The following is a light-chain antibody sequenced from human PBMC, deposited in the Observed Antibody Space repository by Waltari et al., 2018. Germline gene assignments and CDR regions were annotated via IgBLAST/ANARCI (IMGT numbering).Light chain of an antibody. CDR2: GAS. Sequence: EIVMTQSPATLSVSPGERATLSCRASQSVSSNLAWYQQKPGQAPRLLIYGASTRATGIPARFSCGGYGTEFTLTISCIQSEDFAVYYCQQYNNWPPWTFGQGTKVEIK. CDR3: QQYNNWPPWT. V-gene: IGKV3-15*01. CDR1: QSVSSN. J-gene: IGKJ1*01.